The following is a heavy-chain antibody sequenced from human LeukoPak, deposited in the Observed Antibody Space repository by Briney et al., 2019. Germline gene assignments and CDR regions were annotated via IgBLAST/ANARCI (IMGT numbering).Heavy chain of an antibody. D-gene: IGHD6-19*01. CDR3: ARGPDEQWLVPFDY. CDR2: IYTSGST. Sequence: SETLSLTCTVSGGYISSGSYYWSWIRQPAGKGLEWIVRIYTSGSTNYNPSLKSRVTISVDTSKNQFSLKLSSVTAADTAVYYCARGPDEQWLVPFDYWGQGTLVTVSS. J-gene: IGHJ4*02. V-gene: IGHV4-61*02. CDR1: GGYISSGSYY.